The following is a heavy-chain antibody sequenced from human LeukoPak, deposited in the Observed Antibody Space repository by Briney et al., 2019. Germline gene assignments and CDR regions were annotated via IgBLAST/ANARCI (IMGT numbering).Heavy chain of an antibody. D-gene: IGHD6-19*01. Sequence: SQTLSVTCAISGDSVSSKNGAWNWIRQSPSRGLEWLGRTYYRSKWYNDYAEFIQGRITINPDTSKNQFSLQLNSVTPEDTAVYFCARGIGTSGWYTFDYWGQGTLVTVSS. CDR2: TYYRSKWYN. V-gene: IGHV6-1*01. J-gene: IGHJ4*02. CDR3: ARGIGTSGWYTFDY. CDR1: GDSVSSKNGA.